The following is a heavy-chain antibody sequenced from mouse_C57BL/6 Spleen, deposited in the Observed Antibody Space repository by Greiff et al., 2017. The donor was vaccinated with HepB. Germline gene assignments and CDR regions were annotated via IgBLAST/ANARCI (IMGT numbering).Heavy chain of an antibody. D-gene: IGHD2-4*01. Sequence: VKLQESGAELARPGASVKLSCKASGYTFTSYGISWVKQRTGQGLEWIGEIYPRSGNTYYNEKFKGKATLTADKSSSTAYMELRSLTSEDSAVYFCARCDHYDYDADLYAMDYWGQGTSVTVSS. CDR3: ARCDHYDYDADLYAMDY. J-gene: IGHJ4*01. CDR2: IYPRSGNT. CDR1: GYTFTSYG. V-gene: IGHV1-81*01.